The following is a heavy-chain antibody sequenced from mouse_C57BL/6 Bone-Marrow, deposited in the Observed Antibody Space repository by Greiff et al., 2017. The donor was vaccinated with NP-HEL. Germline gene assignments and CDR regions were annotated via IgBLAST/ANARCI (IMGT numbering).Heavy chain of an antibody. CDR1: GYTFTDYY. Sequence: VQLQQSGPVLVKPGASVKMSCKASGYTFTDYYMNWVKQSHGKSLEWIGVINPYNGGTSYNQKFKGKATLTVDKSSSTAYMELNSLTSEDSAVYYCARSHWYGSSWGFAYWGQGTLVTVSA. CDR2: INPYNGGT. D-gene: IGHD1-1*01. J-gene: IGHJ3*01. CDR3: ARSHWYGSSWGFAY. V-gene: IGHV1-19*01.